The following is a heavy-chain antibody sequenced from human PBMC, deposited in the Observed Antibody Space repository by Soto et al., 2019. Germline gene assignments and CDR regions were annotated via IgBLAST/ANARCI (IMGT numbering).Heavy chain of an antibody. CDR1: GYTFSSYA. CDR3: ARATGDGTFDF. Sequence: ASVKVSCKASGYTFSSYAMHWVRQAPGQRLEWMGWINAGYGNTKSSQKFQDRVTISRDTSASTAYMELTSLRSEDTAVYYCARATGDGTFDFWGQGTLVTVSS. V-gene: IGHV1-3*01. CDR2: INAGYGNT. D-gene: IGHD7-27*01. J-gene: IGHJ4*02.